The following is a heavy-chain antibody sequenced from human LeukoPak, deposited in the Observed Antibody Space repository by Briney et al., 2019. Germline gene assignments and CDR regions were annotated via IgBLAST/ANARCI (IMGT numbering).Heavy chain of an antibody. J-gene: IGHJ4*02. V-gene: IGHV3-23*01. CDR1: GFTFSNYA. D-gene: IGHD3-16*01. Sequence: QPGGSLRLSCAASGFTFSNYAMSWVRQAPGKGLEWVSGISSSGGSTHYADSVKGRFTISRDNSKNTLYLQMNSLRAEDTAVYYCAKRLPYVSGGSGYFDYWGQGTLVTVSS. CDR2: ISSSGGST. CDR3: AKRLPYVSGGSGYFDY.